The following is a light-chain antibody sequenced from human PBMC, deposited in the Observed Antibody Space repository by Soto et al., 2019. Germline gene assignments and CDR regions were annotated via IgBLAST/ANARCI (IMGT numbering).Light chain of an antibody. CDR2: GNS. J-gene: IGLJ1*01. CDR3: CSYAGHV. Sequence: QSVLTQPPSVSGAPGQRVTISCTGSSSNIGAGYDVNWYQQLPGTAPKFLIFGNSNRPSGVPDRFSGSKSGTSASLAITGLQAEDEADYYCCSYAGHVFGTGTKVTVL. V-gene: IGLV1-40*01. CDR1: SSNIGAGYD.